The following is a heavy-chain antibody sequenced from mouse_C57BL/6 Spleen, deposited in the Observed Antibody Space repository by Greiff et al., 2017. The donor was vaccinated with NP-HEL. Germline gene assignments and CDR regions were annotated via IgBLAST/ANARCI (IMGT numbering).Heavy chain of an antibody. CDR2: IYPGDGDT. J-gene: IGHJ2*01. CDR1: GYAFSSSW. CDR3: ARNYGSYVGPTVGHCDY. D-gene: IGHD2-1*01. Sequence: QVQLQQSGPELVKPGASVKLSCKASGYAFSSSWMNWVKQRPGKGLEWIGRIYPGDGDTNYNGKFKGQATLTADKSSSTAYMQLSSLASEDSAVYFCARNYGSYVGPTVGHCDYGGQGTTLTVSS. V-gene: IGHV1-82*01.